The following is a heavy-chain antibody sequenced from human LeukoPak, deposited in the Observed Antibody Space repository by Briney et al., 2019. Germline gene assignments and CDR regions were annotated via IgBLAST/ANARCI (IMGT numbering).Heavy chain of an antibody. Sequence: GASVKVSCTVSGYTLTELSMHWVRQAPGKGLEWMRGFDPEDGETIYAQKFQGRVTMTEDTSTDTAYMELSSLRSEDTAVYYCATMYSSSWQFDYWGQGTLVTVSS. CDR3: ATMYSSSWQFDY. V-gene: IGHV1-24*01. CDR2: FDPEDGET. D-gene: IGHD6-13*01. J-gene: IGHJ4*02. CDR1: GYTLTELS.